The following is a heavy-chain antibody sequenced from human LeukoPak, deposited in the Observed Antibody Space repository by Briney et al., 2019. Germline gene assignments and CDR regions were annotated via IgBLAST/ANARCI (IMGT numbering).Heavy chain of an antibody. CDR2: ISGSGGNI. CDR3: AKHMGLTLFDY. CDR1: GFTFSSYA. J-gene: IGHJ4*02. Sequence: PGGSLRLSCAASGFTFSSYAMSWVRQAPGKGLEWVSVISGSGGNINYADSVKGRFTISRDNSKNTLYLQMNSPRAEDTAVYYCAKHMGLTLFDYWGQGTLVTVSS. V-gene: IGHV3-23*01.